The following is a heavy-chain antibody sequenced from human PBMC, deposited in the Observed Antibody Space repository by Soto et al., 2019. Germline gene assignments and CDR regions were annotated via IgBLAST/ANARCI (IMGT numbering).Heavy chain of an antibody. CDR3: ARLGKGFSYYYYYYYMDV. CDR1: GYTFTSYD. CDR2: MNPNSGNT. D-gene: IGHD3-16*01. V-gene: IGHV1-8*01. J-gene: IGHJ6*03. Sequence: ASVKVSCKASGYTFTSYDINWVRQATGQGLEWMGWMNPNSGNTGYAQKFQGRVTMTRNTSISTAYMELSSLRSEDTAVYYCARLGKGFSYYYYYYYMDVWGKGTTVTVSS.